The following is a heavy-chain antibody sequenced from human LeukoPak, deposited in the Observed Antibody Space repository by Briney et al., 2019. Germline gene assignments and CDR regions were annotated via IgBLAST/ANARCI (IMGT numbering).Heavy chain of an antibody. CDR1: SGSISSSSYY. Sequence: NPSETLSLTCTVSSGSISSSSYYWGWIRQPPGKGLEWIGSINYSGSTYYNPSLKSRVTISVATSTNQFSLKLSPVTAADTAVYYCARLPFYYGSGNYYYYYLDVWGKGTTVTVSS. V-gene: IGHV4-39*01. CDR2: INYSGST. D-gene: IGHD3-10*01. J-gene: IGHJ6*03. CDR3: ARLPFYYGSGNYYYYYLDV.